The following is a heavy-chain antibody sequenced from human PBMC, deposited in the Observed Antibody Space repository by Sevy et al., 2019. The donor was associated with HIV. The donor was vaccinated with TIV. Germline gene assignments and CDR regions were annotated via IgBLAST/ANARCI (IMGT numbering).Heavy chain of an antibody. CDR2: IYYSGST. J-gene: IGHJ4*02. Sequence: SETLSLTCTVSGGSISSSSYYWGWIRQPPGKGLEWIGSIYYSGSTYYNPSLKSRVPISVDTSKNQFSLKLSSVTAADTAVYYCARLDFWSGYPYFDYWGQGTLVTVSS. CDR1: GGSISSSSYY. D-gene: IGHD3-3*01. CDR3: ARLDFWSGYPYFDY. V-gene: IGHV4-39*01.